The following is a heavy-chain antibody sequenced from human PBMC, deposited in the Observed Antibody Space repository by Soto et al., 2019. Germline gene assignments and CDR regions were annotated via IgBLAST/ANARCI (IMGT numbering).Heavy chain of an antibody. CDR2: IKSKTDGGTT. CDR3: TTRGGSDCSGGSCYSHFQH. V-gene: IGHV3-15*01. CDR1: GFTFSNAW. D-gene: IGHD2-15*01. J-gene: IGHJ1*01. Sequence: PGGSLRLSCAASGFTFSNAWMSWVRQAPGKGLEWVGRIKSKTDGGTTDYAAPVKGRFTISRDDSKNTLYLQMNSLKTEDTAVYYCTTRGGSDCSGGSCYSHFQHWGQATLVTAPQ.